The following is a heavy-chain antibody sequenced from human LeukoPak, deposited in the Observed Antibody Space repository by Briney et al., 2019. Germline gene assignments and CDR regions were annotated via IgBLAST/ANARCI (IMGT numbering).Heavy chain of an antibody. Sequence: SQTLSLTCAISGDSFSSNSAAWNWIRQSPSRGVEWLGRTYYRSKYYNDYAVSVKNRITINPDTSKNQFCVALNSVTPEDTAVYYCARGDSSSVVLSYYYYYGMDVWGQGTTVTVSS. V-gene: IGHV6-1*01. D-gene: IGHD6-6*01. CDR2: TYYRSKYYN. CDR3: ARGDSSSVVLSYYYYYGMDV. J-gene: IGHJ6*02. CDR1: GDSFSSNSAA.